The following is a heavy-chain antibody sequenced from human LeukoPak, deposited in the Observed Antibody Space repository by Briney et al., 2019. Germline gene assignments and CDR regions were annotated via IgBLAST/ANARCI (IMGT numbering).Heavy chain of an antibody. D-gene: IGHD3-10*01. V-gene: IGHV4-34*01. CDR2: INHSGST. J-gene: IGHJ5*02. CDR3: ARGSDGSVLNWFDP. CDR1: GGSFSGYY. Sequence: PPETLSLTCAVYGGSFSGYYWSWIRQPPGKGLEWIGEINHSGSTNYNPSLKSRVTISVDTSKNQFSLKLSSVTAADTAVYYCARGSDGSVLNWFDPWGQGTLVTVSS.